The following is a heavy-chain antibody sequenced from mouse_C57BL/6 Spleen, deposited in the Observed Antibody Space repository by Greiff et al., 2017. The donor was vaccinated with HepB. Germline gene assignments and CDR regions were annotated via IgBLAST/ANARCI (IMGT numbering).Heavy chain of an antibody. CDR3: ARGGISISSRYFDV. CDR2: INPNNGGT. Sequence: EVQLQQSGPELVKPGASVKISCKASGYTFTDYYMNWVKQSHGKSLEWIGDINPNNGGTSYNQKFKGKATLTVDKSSSTAYMELRSLTSEDSAVYYCARGGISISSRYFDVWGTGTTVTVSS. V-gene: IGHV1-26*01. CDR1: GYTFTDYY. J-gene: IGHJ1*03.